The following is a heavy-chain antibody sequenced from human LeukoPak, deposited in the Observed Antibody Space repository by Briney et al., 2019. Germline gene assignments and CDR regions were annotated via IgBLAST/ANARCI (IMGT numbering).Heavy chain of an antibody. D-gene: IGHD5-12*01. CDR3: AGSGYSGYDLNY. J-gene: IGHJ4*02. V-gene: IGHV4-34*01. Sequence: NPSETLSLTCAAYGGSFSGYYWSWIRQPPGKGLEWIGEINHSGSTNYNPSLKSRVTISVDTSKNQFSLKLSSVTAADTAVYYCAGSGYSGYDLNYWGQGTLVTVSS. CDR2: INHSGST. CDR1: GGSFSGYY.